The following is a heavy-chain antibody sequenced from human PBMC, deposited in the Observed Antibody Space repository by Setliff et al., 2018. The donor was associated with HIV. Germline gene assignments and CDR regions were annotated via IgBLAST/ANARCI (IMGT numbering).Heavy chain of an antibody. J-gene: IGHJ3*02. D-gene: IGHD3-10*01. CDR3: AREKAWWFGELLSDDAFDI. CDR1: GYTFTSYG. V-gene: IGHV1-18*01. Sequence: ASVKVSCKASGYTFTSYGISWVRQAPGQGLEWMGWISAYNDNTKDAQKFQGRVTMTTHTSTNTAYMELRSLRSEDTAVYYCAREKAWWFGELLSDDAFDIWGQGTMVTVSS. CDR2: ISAYNDNT.